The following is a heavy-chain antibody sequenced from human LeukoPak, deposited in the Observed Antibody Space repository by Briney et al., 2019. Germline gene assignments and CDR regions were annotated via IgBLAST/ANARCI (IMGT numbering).Heavy chain of an antibody. J-gene: IGHJ4*02. CDR2: ISYDGTNK. V-gene: IGHV3-30-3*01. CDR1: GFTFSSYA. CDR3: AKYLSGSFDY. Sequence: GGSLRLSCAASGFTFSSYAMHWVRQAPGKGLEWVAVISYDGTNKYYADSVKGRFTISRDNSKNTLYLQMNSLRAEDTAVYYCAKYLSGSFDYWGQGTLVTVSS. D-gene: IGHD3-22*01.